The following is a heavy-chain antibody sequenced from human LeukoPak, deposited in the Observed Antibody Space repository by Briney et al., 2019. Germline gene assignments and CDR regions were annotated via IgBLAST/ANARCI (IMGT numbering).Heavy chain of an antibody. V-gene: IGHV3-48*02. J-gene: IGHJ4*02. CDR1: GFTFSTYS. CDR3: ARYCSGGSCYSTYYFDY. D-gene: IGHD2-15*01. CDR2: ISSSSSTI. Sequence: PGGSLRLSCAASGFTFSTYSMNCVRQAPGKGLEWVSYISSSSSTIYYADSVKGRFTISRDNAKNSLYLQMNSLRDEDTAVYYCARYCSGGSCYSTYYFDYWGQGTLVTVSS.